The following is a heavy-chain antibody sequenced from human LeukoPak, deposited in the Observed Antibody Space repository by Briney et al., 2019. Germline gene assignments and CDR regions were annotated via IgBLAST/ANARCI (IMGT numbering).Heavy chain of an antibody. Sequence: PSETLSLTCTVSGGSISSHYWSWIRQPPGKGLEWIGYIYYSGSTNYNPSLKSRVTISVDTSKNQFSLKLTSVTAADTAVYYCARMYSSSFFEYWGQGTLVTVSS. CDR1: GGSISSHY. CDR2: IYYSGST. V-gene: IGHV4-59*11. D-gene: IGHD6-6*01. CDR3: ARMYSSSFFEY. J-gene: IGHJ4*02.